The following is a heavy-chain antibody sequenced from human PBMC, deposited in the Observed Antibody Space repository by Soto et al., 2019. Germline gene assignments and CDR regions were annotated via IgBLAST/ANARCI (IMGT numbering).Heavy chain of an antibody. CDR2: IKSKADGETK. V-gene: IGHV3-15*01. J-gene: IGHJ5*02. CDR3: CVIKRRDQYSTSGYWFDP. CDR1: GFTVSHAW. D-gene: IGHD4-4*01. Sequence: GGSLRLSCAASGFTVSHAWMSWVRQAPGKGLEWVGRIKSKADGETKDYGAPVRGRFTISRDDSQDILYLHMNSLRIEDTAVYYCCVIKRRDQYSTSGYWFDPWGPGTLVTVSS.